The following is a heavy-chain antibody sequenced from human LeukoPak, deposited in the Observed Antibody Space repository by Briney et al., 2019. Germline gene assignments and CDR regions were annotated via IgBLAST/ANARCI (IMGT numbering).Heavy chain of an antibody. D-gene: IGHD3-22*01. J-gene: IGHJ4*02. V-gene: IGHV3-7*05. CDR1: GFTLSSYW. CDR3: SGAGGGGGNSSGYYFDH. CDR2: IKQDGSEK. Sequence: GGSLRLSCVASGFTLSSYWMSWVRQAPGKGQEWVASIKQDGSEKYYVDSVKGRFTISRDNAKNSLYLQMNSLRAEETAVYYCSGAGGGGGNSSGYYFDHWGQGTLVTVSS.